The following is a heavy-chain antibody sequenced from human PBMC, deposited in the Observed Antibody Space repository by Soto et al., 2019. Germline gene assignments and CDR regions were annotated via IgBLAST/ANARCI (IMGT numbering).Heavy chain of an antibody. V-gene: IGHV1-18*04. CDR3: ARGPRYCSSTSCFPGVTWFDP. J-gene: IGHJ5*02. D-gene: IGHD2-2*01. CDR1: GYTFTSYG. Sequence: ASVKVSCRASGYTFTSYGISWVRQAPGQGLEWMGWISSYNGNTNYAQKVQGRVTMTTDTSTSTTYMELRSMRSDDTAVYYCARGPRYCSSTSCFPGVTWFDPLGQGTLLAVSP. CDR2: ISSYNGNT.